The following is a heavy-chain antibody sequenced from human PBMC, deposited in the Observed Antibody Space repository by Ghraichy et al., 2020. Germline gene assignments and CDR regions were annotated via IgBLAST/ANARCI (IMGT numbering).Heavy chain of an antibody. CDR1: GFPFSRYW. V-gene: IGHV3-74*01. CDR2: INGAGYST. D-gene: IGHD5-24*01. Sequence: GGSLRLSCAASGFPFSRYWMHWVRQAPGRGLVWVSRINGAGYSTNYADSVKGRFTISRDNARDTLYLQMNSLTIEDTAVYYCTRTSFNYHDYWGQGTLVTVAS. CDR3: TRTSFNYHDY. J-gene: IGHJ4*02.